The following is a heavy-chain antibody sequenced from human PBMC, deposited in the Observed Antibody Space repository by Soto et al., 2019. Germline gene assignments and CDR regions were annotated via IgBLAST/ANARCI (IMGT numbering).Heavy chain of an antibody. CDR2: ITGSGGGK. V-gene: IGHV3-23*01. D-gene: IGHD6-13*01. Sequence: EVQLLESGGGLVQPGGFLRLSCAASGFTFSNYAMTWVRQAPGKGLEWVSVITGSGGGKYFVDSVKGRFTISRDNSKNTVYLQMNSLRAEDTAVYYCAKRPLTAAGFDYWGQGTLVTVSS. CDR3: AKRPLTAAGFDY. J-gene: IGHJ4*02. CDR1: GFTFSNYA.